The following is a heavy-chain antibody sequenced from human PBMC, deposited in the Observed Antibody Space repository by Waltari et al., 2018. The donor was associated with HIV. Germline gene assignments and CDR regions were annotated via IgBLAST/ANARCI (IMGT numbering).Heavy chain of an antibody. CDR3: ATYCGGDCYFGEVSFDV. CDR1: GFLFSKYG. J-gene: IGHJ3*01. V-gene: IGHV3-30*03. CDR2: ISHDGNSH. D-gene: IGHD2-21*02. Sequence: QVQLMQSGGGVVQPGGSLRLSCTASGFLFSKYGIHWVRQAPGKGLDWVPLISHDGNSHFYADAGKGRFTVSRDNSKDTVYLQMNSLTTDDTAVYYCATYCGGDCYFGEVSFDVWGQGTMVIVS.